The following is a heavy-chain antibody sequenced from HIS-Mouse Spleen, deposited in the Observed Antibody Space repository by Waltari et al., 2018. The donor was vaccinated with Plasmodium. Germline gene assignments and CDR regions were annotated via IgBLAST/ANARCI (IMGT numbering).Heavy chain of an antibody. Sequence: QITLKESGPTLVKPTQTLTLTCTFSGFSLSTSGVGVGWIRQPAGKALEWLALIYWDDAKGYSPSLKRRLTMPKETSKNQVVLTMTNMDPVDTATYYCAHTLNWNYVGYYFDYWGQGTLVTVSS. CDR3: AHTLNWNYVGYYFDY. J-gene: IGHJ4*02. D-gene: IGHD1-7*01. CDR2: IYWDDAK. CDR1: GFSLSTSGVG. V-gene: IGHV2-5*02.